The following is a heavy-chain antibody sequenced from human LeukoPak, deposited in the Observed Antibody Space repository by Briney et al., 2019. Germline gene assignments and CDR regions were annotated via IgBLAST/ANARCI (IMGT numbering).Heavy chain of an antibody. Sequence: SGTLSLTCTVSGGSISSYYWSWIRQPPGKGLEWIGYIYYSGSTNYNPSLKSRVTISVDTSKNQFSLKLSSVTAADTAVYYCARAGFWGGYCFDLWGQGNPGHRLL. CDR3: ARAGFWGGYCFDL. CDR1: GGSISSYY. J-gene: IGHJ4*02. CDR2: IYYSGST. D-gene: IGHD3-3*01. V-gene: IGHV4-59*12.